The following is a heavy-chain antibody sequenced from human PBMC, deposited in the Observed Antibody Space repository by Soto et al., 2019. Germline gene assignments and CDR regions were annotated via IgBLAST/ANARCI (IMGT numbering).Heavy chain of an antibody. J-gene: IGHJ4*02. V-gene: IGHV3-9*01. Sequence: EVQLVESGGGLVQPGRSLRLSCAASGFTFDDYAMHWVRQAPGKGLEWVSGISWNSGSIGYADSVKGRFTISRDNAKNSLYLQMNSLRAEDTALHYCQPAMVGYWGQGTLVTVSS. CDR1: GFTFDDYA. CDR2: ISWNSGSI. D-gene: IGHD5-18*01. CDR3: QPAMVGY.